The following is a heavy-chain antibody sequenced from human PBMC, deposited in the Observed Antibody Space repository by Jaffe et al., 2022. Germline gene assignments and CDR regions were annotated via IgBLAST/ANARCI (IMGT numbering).Heavy chain of an antibody. CDR1: GYSISSGYY. J-gene: IGHJ4*02. D-gene: IGHD2-15*01. V-gene: IGHV4-38-2*01. Sequence: QVQLQESGPGLVKPSETLSLTCAVSGYSISSGYYWGWIRQPPGKGLEWIGSIYHSGSTYYNPSLKSRVTISVDTSKNQFSLKLSSVTAADTAVYYCASRGYCSGGSCPNDYWGQGTLVTVSS. CDR2: IYHSGST. CDR3: ASRGYCSGGSCPNDY.